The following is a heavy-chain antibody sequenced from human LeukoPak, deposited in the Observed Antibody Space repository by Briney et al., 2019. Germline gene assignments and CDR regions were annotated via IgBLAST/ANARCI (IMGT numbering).Heavy chain of an antibody. D-gene: IGHD3-3*01. CDR3: AMYNFWSGYYGDY. J-gene: IGHJ4*02. Sequence: SETLSLTCTVSGGSISSYYWSWIRQPPGKGLEWIGYVSYSGSTNYNPSPKSRVTISEDTSKNHFSLKLSSVTAADTAVYYCAMYNFWSGYYGDYWGQGTLVTVSS. CDR1: GGSISSYY. CDR2: VSYSGST. V-gene: IGHV4-59*01.